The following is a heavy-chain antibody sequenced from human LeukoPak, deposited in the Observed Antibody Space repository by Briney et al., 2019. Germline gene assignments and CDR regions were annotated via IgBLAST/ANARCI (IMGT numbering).Heavy chain of an antibody. CDR1: GYTFTGYY. CDR2: INPNSGGT. J-gene: IGHJ6*03. Sequence: GASVKVSCKASGYTFTGYYMHWVRQAPGQGLEWMGWINPNSGGTNYAQKFQGRVTMTRDTSISTAYMELGRLRSDDTAVYYCGALGYCSGGSCYPSTLDYYYYMDVWGKGTAVTVSS. CDR3: GALGYCSGGSCYPSTLDYYYYMDV. D-gene: IGHD2-15*01. V-gene: IGHV1-2*02.